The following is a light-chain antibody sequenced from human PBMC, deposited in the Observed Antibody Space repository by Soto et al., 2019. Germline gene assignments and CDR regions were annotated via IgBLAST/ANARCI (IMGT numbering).Light chain of an antibody. V-gene: IGKV3-11*01. CDR3: QQRSNWPIT. Sequence: EIVLTQSPATLSLSPGERATLSCRASQSVSSYLAWYQQKPGQAPRLLIYDASNRATGIPARFSGSGSGTDFTLTISSLEPEDFAVYYCQQRSNWPITFGQGTKVDI. J-gene: IGKJ1*01. CDR1: QSVSSY. CDR2: DAS.